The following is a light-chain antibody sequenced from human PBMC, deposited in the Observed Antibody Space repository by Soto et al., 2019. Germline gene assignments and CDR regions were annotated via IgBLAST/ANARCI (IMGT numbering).Light chain of an antibody. V-gene: IGLV2-14*01. CDR3: CSYTSSSTYV. CDR2: EVS. CDR1: SSDIGGYNF. Sequence: QSVLTQPASVSGSPGQSITISCTGTSSDIGGYNFVSWYQHHPGKAPKLMIFEVSNRPSGVSNRFSGSKSGNTASLTISGLQPEDEADYFCCSYTSSSTYVFGTGTKLTVL. J-gene: IGLJ1*01.